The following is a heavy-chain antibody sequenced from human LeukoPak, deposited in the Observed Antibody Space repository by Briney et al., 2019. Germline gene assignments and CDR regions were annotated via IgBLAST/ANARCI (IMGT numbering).Heavy chain of an antibody. CDR2: IYYSGST. CDR1: GGSISSSSYY. D-gene: IGHD3-3*01. J-gene: IGHJ3*02. CDR3: ASNPFTIFGVAKVHAFDI. Sequence: SETLSLTCTVSGGSISSSSYYWGWIRQPPGKGLEWIGSIYYSGSTYYNPSLKSRVTISVDTSMNQFSLKLSSVTAADTAVYYCASNPFTIFGVAKVHAFDIWGQGTMVTVSS. V-gene: IGHV4-39*01.